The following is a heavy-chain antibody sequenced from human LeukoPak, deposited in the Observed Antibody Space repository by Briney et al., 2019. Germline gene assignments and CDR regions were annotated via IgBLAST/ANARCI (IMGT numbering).Heavy chain of an antibody. D-gene: IGHD3-22*01. V-gene: IGHV3-30*04. CDR3: ARDSFRLLSDYYDSSGLFD. Sequence: PGGSLRLSCAASGFTFSSYAMHWVRQAPGKGLEWVAVISYDGSNKYYADSVKGRFTISRDNSKNTLYLQMNSLRAEDTAVYYCARDSFRLLSDYYDSSGLFDWGQGTLVTVSS. CDR2: ISYDGSNK. J-gene: IGHJ4*02. CDR1: GFTFSSYA.